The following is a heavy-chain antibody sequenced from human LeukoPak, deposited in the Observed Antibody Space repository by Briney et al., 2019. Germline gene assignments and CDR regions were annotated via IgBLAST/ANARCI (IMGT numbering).Heavy chain of an antibody. J-gene: IGHJ6*02. CDR3: AKDSDYFGSGSYYNFWDV. Sequence: GGSLRLFCEASGFSFDDFDMHWVRHAPGKGLEWVSRIGWNGRSIHYADSVKGRFTISRDNAKKSLYLQMNSLRVEDTALYYCAKDSDYFGSGSYYNFWDVWGQGTTVIVSS. CDR1: GFSFDDFD. V-gene: IGHV3-9*01. D-gene: IGHD3-10*01. CDR2: IGWNGRSI.